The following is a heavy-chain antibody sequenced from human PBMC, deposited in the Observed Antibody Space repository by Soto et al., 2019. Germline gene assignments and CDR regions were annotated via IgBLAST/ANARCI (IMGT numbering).Heavy chain of an antibody. J-gene: IGHJ4*02. D-gene: IGHD3-9*01. CDR3: AKDPQPAHYGILTGYCDY. V-gene: IGHV3-23*01. Sequence: GGSLRLSCAASGFNFDDYGMSWVRQVPGKGLEWVSAISGSGGSTYYADSVKGRFTISRDNSKNTLYLQMNSLRAEDTAVYYCAKDPQPAHYGILTGYCDYWGRLHRVTVSS. CDR2: ISGSGGST. CDR1: GFNFDDYG.